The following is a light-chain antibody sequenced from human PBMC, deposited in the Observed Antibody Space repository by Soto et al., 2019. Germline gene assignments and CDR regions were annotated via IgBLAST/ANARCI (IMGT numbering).Light chain of an antibody. V-gene: IGLV2-14*02. Sequence: QSALTQPASVSGSPGQSITISCAGTSSDFGNYNVVSWYQQHPGKVPKLMIYHVTYRPSGVSNRYSGSKSGNSASLTISGLQADDEADYYCCSLTTSHTYVFGSGTKLTVL. CDR3: CSLTTSHTYV. CDR1: SSDFGNYNV. J-gene: IGLJ1*01. CDR2: HVT.